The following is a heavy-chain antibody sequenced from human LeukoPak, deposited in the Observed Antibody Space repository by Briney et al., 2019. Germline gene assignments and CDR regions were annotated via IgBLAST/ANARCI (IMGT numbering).Heavy chain of an antibody. J-gene: IGHJ4*02. CDR2: IWYDGDNK. D-gene: IGHD4-17*01. Sequence: GGSLRLSCAASGLSVGTYGMHWVRQAPGKGLEWVAVIWYDGDNKYYADSVKGRFTISRDNGKNTLYLQMNSLRADDTAVYYCAKDQTAVTTFGPYFDYWGQGTLVTVSS. CDR3: AKDQTAVTTFGPYFDY. V-gene: IGHV3-33*06. CDR1: GLSVGTYG.